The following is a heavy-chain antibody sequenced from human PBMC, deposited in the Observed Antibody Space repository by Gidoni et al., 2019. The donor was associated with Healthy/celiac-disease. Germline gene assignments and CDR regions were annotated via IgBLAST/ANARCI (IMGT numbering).Heavy chain of an antibody. CDR1: GGSISSSSYY. CDR2: IYYSGST. V-gene: IGHV4-39*01. D-gene: IGHD3-10*01. J-gene: IGHJ5*02. CDR3: ARLPYGSGKEGP. Sequence: QLQLQASGPGLVKPSETLSLTCTVSGGSISSSSYYWGWIRQPPGKWLEWIGSIYYSGSTYYNPSLKSRVTISVDTSKNQFSLKLSSVTAADTAVYYCARLPYGSGKEGPWGQGTLVTVSS.